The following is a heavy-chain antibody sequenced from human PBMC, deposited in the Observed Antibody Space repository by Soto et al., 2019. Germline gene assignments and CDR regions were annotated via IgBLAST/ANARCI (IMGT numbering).Heavy chain of an antibody. V-gene: IGHV1-69*13. Sequence: SVKVSCKASGGTFSSYAISWVRQAPGRGLEWMGGIIPIFGTANYAQKFQGRVTITADESTSTAYMELNSLRSEDTAVYYCGRHTDILCSDCPYCCYYHHMDFWGEGSTLTVSS. J-gene: IGHJ6*04. D-gene: IGHD3-9*01. CDR3: GRHTDILCSDCPYCCYYHHMDF. CDR1: GGTFSSYA. CDR2: IIPIFGTA.